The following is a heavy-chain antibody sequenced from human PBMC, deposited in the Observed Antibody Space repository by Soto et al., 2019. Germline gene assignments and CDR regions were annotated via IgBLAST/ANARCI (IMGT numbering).Heavy chain of an antibody. V-gene: IGHV4-38-2*02. CDR3: AREKVGRKLFEN. Sequence: LSLPCXVSCFAISGSYYLSLVLHPPGKGLEWIGSIYPSVSSYHNPSLATRLRLSIDTSKNQLTLNLTSVTAADTALYFCAREKVGRKLFENWGQGIQVTVYS. D-gene: IGHD1-26*01. CDR2: IYPSVSS. J-gene: IGHJ4*02. CDR1: CFAISGSYY.